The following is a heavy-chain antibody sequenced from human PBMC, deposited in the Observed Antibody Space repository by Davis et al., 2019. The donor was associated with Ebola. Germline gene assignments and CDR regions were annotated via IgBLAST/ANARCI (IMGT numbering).Heavy chain of an antibody. CDR2: IYYSGST. CDR1: GGSISSYY. CDR3: ARETRGWWFDP. Sequence: MPSETLSLTCTVSGGSISSYYWSWIRQPPGKGLEWIGYIYYSGSTNYNPPLKSRVTISVDTSKNQFSLKLSSVTAADTAVYYCARETRGWWFDPWGQGTLVTVSS. D-gene: IGHD2-15*01. V-gene: IGHV4-59*01. J-gene: IGHJ5*02.